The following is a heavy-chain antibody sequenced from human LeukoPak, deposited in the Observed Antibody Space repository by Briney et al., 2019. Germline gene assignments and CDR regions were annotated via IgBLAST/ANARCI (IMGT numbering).Heavy chain of an antibody. V-gene: IGHV1-69*13. CDR3: ARVGPRRGLGMPDYYYDLDV. Sequence: SVKVSCKASGGTFSSHAITWVRQAPGQGLEWMGGIIPIFDTTNYAQKFQGRVTIAADESTSTVYMELSSLRSDDTAVYYCARVGPRRGLGMPDYYYDLDVWGKGTKVTVSS. D-gene: IGHD2-2*01. CDR1: GGTFSSHA. CDR2: IIPIFDTT. J-gene: IGHJ6*03.